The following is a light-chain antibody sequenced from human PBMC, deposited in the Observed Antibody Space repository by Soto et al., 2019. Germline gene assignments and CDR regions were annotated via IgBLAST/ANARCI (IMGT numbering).Light chain of an antibody. CDR2: DAS. V-gene: IGKV3-11*01. CDR3: QQRSDWPRT. CDR1: QNIKYY. Sequence: EIVLTQSPATLSLSPGERATLSCRASQNIKYYLTWYQQKPGQAPRLLIYDASKRATDIPARVSGSGSGTDFTLTISSLEPEDFAVYYCQQRSDWPRTFGQVTKVEIK. J-gene: IGKJ1*01.